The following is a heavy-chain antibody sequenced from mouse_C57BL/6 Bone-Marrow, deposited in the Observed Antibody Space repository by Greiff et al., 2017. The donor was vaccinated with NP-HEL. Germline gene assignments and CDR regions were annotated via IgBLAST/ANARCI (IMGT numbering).Heavy chain of an antibody. CDR3: ARKVYYGGFDY. J-gene: IGHJ2*01. CDR1: GFTFSDYG. Sequence: EVKLVESGGGLVKPGGSLKLSCAASGFTFSDYGMHWVRQAPEKGLEWVAYISSGSSTIYYADTVKGRFTISRDNAKNTLFLQMTSLRSEDTAMYYCARKVYYGGFDYWGQGTTLTVSS. D-gene: IGHD2-1*01. V-gene: IGHV5-17*01. CDR2: ISSGSSTI.